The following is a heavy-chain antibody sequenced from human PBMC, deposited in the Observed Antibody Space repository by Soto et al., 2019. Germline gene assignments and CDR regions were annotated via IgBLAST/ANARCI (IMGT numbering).Heavy chain of an antibody. Sequence: GGSLRLSCAASGFTFSSYAMSWVRQAPGKGLEWVSAISGSGGSTYYADSVKGRFTISRDNSKNTLYLQMNSLRAEDTAVYYCAKDLGYCSGGSCYPLRVLDYWGQGTLVTVSS. CDR1: GFTFSSYA. J-gene: IGHJ4*02. V-gene: IGHV3-23*01. CDR2: ISGSGGST. CDR3: AKDLGYCSGGSCYPLRVLDY. D-gene: IGHD2-15*01.